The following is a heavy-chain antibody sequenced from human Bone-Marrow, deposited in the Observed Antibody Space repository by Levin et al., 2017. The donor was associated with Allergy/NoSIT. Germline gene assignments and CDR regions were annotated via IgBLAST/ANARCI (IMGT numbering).Heavy chain of an antibody. CDR2: ISSSGSDM. D-gene: IGHD2-8*02. CDR3: ARGIIGDVRVAHKEAFDI. Sequence: GGSLRLSCVASGFTFSDYEMNWVRQAPGKGLEWVSSISSSGSDMYYVDSVKGRFTISRDNAKNSLTLQMNSLRAEDTAVYYCARGIIGDVRVAHKEAFDIWGQGTMVSVSS. CDR1: GFTFSDYE. J-gene: IGHJ3*02. V-gene: IGHV3-21*01.